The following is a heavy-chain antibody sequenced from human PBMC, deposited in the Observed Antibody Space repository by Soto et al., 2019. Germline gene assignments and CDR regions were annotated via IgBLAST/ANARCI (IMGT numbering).Heavy chain of an antibody. V-gene: IGHV3-30-3*01. CDR3: ARGRHLYYYYYGMDV. J-gene: IGHJ6*02. Sequence: QVQLVESGGGVVQPGRSLRLSCAASGFTFSSYAMHWVRQAPGKGLEWVAVISYDGSNKYYADSVKGRFTISRDNSKNTLYLQMNSLRAEDTAVYYCARGRHLYYYYYGMDVWGQGTTVTVSS. CDR2: ISYDGSNK. CDR1: GFTFSSYA.